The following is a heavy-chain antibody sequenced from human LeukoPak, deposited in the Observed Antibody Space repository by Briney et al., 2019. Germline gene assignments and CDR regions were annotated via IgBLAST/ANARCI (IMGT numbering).Heavy chain of an antibody. Sequence: KPSETLSLTCTVSGGSISSSSYYWGWIRQPPGKGLEWIGSIYYSGSTYYNPSLKSRVTISVDTSKNQFSLKLSPVTAAGTAVYYCARDPLLTGLIDYWGQGTLVTVSS. CDR1: GGSISSSSYY. D-gene: IGHD3-9*01. V-gene: IGHV4-39*07. J-gene: IGHJ4*02. CDR2: IYYSGST. CDR3: ARDPLLTGLIDY.